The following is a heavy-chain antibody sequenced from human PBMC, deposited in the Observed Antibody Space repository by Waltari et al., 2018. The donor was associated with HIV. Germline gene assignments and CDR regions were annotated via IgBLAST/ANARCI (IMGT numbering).Heavy chain of an antibody. CDR1: GFTFDDYA. CDR3: AKDKRSGYGGNSVWYFDL. J-gene: IGHJ2*01. D-gene: IGHD4-17*01. V-gene: IGHV3-9*01. Sequence: EVQLVESGGGLVQPGRSLRLSCAASGFTFDDYAMPRVRQAPGKGLEWVSVISWNSGTIGYADSVKGRFTISRDNAKNSLYLQMNSLRAEDTALYYCAKDKRSGYGGNSVWYFDLWGRGTLVTVSS. CDR2: ISWNSGTI.